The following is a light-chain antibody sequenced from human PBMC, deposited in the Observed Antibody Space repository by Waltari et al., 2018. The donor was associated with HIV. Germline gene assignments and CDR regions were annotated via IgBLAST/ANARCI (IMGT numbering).Light chain of an antibody. Sequence: QSVLTQPPSASGTPGQNVTISCSGNTSNIGTTIVNWYQQFPGAAPKLLIYSNKLRPSGVPARCSGSKSGTSASLAISGLQSEDEADYFCAAWDDTLNGLFGGGTKLTVL. CDR3: AAWDDTLNGL. J-gene: IGLJ2*01. V-gene: IGLV1-44*01. CDR1: TSNIGTTI. CDR2: SNK.